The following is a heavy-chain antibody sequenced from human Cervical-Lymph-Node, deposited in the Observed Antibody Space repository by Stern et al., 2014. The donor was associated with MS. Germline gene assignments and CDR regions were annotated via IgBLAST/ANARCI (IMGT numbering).Heavy chain of an antibody. V-gene: IGHV3-9*01. D-gene: IGHD3-16*02. CDR1: GFTFYDCA. J-gene: IGHJ4*02. CDR2: ISWNSNNI. Sequence: VQLVESGGGSVQPGRSLRLSCAASGFTFYDCAMHWVRHAPGKGLEWVSCISWNSNNIGYADSVRGRFTISRDNAKNSLYLQMNGLRPEDTALYYCAKDISERHYYFDSWGEGTLVTVSS. CDR3: AKDISERHYYFDS.